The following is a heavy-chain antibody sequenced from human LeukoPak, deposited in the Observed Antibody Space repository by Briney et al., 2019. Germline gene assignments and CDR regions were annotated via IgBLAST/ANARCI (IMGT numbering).Heavy chain of an antibody. Sequence: GRSLRLSCAASGFTFSSYATHWVRQAPGKGLEWVAVISYDGSNKYYADSVKGRFTISRDNSKNTLYLQMNSLRAEDTAVYYCARGYGSFDYWGQGTLVTVSS. CDR3: ARGYGSFDY. CDR1: GFTFSSYA. D-gene: IGHD4-17*01. J-gene: IGHJ4*02. V-gene: IGHV3-30*04. CDR2: ISYDGSNK.